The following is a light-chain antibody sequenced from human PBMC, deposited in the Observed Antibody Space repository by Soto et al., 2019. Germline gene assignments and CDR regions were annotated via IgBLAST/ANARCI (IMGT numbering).Light chain of an antibody. Sequence: DIQMTQPPSSLSASVGDRVTITSRARKISNNYLDWYQQKPGKAPKLLIYAASTLQSGVPSRFSGSASETDFTLTISSLQPEDFATYSCQQNYSATWTFGQGTKVDIK. J-gene: IGKJ1*01. CDR2: AAS. V-gene: IGKV1-39*01. CDR3: QQNYSATWT. CDR1: KISNNY.